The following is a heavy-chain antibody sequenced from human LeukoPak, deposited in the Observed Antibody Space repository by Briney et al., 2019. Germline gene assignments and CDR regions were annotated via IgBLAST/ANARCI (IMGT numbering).Heavy chain of an antibody. J-gene: IGHJ6*03. Sequence: ASVKVSCKASGGTFSSYAISWVRQAAGHGLEWMGGIIPIFGTAKYAQKFQGRVTITADESTSTAYMELSSLRSEDTGVYYCARVRSGPRLFYYYMDVWGKGTTVTVSS. CDR2: IIPIFGTA. V-gene: IGHV1-69*13. D-gene: IGHD3-3*01. CDR3: ARVRSGPRLFYYYMDV. CDR1: GGTFSSYA.